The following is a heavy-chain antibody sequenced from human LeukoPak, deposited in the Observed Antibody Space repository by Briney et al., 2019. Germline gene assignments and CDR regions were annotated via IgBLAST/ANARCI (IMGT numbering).Heavy chain of an antibody. V-gene: IGHV4-34*01. CDR1: GGSFSGYY. CDR2: INHSGST. J-gene: IGHJ4*02. D-gene: IGHD1-1*01. CDR3: AGGLDSGTYYFDY. Sequence: SETLSLTCAVYGGSFSGYYWSWIRQPPGKGLEWIGEINHSGSTNYNPSLKSRVTISVDTSKNQFSLKLSSVTAADTAVYYCAGGLDSGTYYFDYWGQGTLVTVSS.